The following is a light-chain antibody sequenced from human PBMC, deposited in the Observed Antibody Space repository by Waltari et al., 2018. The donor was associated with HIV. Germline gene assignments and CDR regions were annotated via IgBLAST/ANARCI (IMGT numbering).Light chain of an antibody. V-gene: IGKV3-20*01. Sequence: EIVLTQSPGTLSLSPGERATLSCRASRSVRSRSLAWYQQKPGQAPRLLTYGASTRATGIPDRFIGSGSGTDFTLTISRLEPEDFAVYYCQQYGSSQTFGQGTKVEIK. J-gene: IGKJ1*01. CDR1: RSVRSRS. CDR2: GAS. CDR3: QQYGSSQT.